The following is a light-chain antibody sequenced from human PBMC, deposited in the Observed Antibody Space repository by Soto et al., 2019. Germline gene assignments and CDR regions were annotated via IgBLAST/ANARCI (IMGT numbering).Light chain of an antibody. Sequence: DIQLTQSPSFLSASVGDRVTITCRASQGINIFLAWFQQKPGKAPNLLISAASTLQSGVPSRFSGSGSETEFTLTITSLQPEDFATYYCQQTLSFPPTFGQGTKVDIK. CDR3: QQTLSFPPT. CDR2: AAS. V-gene: IGKV1-9*01. J-gene: IGKJ1*01. CDR1: QGINIF.